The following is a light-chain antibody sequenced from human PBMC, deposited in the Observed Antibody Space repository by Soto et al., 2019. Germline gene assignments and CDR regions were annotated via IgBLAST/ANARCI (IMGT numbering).Light chain of an antibody. CDR2: LAS. Sequence: IVMTQSPLSPPVTPGEPASISCRSSQSLLHINGYHYLHWYLQKPGQSPQLLISLASNRASGVPDRFSGSGSGTDFTLKISRVEAEDVGVYYCMQGRETPLTFGGGTRVEIK. V-gene: IGKV2-28*01. CDR3: MQGRETPLT. CDR1: QSLLHINGYHY. J-gene: IGKJ4*01.